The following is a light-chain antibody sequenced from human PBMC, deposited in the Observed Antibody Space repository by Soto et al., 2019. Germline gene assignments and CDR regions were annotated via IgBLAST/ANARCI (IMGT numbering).Light chain of an antibody. CDR2: KAS. CDR1: QSISIW. CDR3: QQYNSYLVT. Sequence: DIQMTQSPSTLSASVGDRVIITCRASQSISIWLAWYQQKPGKAPKLLIYKASSLESGVPSRFIGSGYGTEFTLTISSLQPDDFATDYCQQYNSYLVTFGGGNKVELK. V-gene: IGKV1-5*03. J-gene: IGKJ4*01.